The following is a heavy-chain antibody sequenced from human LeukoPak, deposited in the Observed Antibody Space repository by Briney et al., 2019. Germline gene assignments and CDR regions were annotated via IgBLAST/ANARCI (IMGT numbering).Heavy chain of an antibody. D-gene: IGHD1-26*01. Sequence: TSETLSLTCTVSGGSISSSSYYWGWIRQPPGKGLEWIGSIYYSGSTYYNPSLKSRVTISVDTSKNQFSLKLSSVTAADTAVYYCARLRVGATLYYFDYWGQGTLVTVSS. V-gene: IGHV4-39*01. CDR3: ARLRVGATLYYFDY. J-gene: IGHJ4*02. CDR2: IYYSGST. CDR1: GGSISSSSYY.